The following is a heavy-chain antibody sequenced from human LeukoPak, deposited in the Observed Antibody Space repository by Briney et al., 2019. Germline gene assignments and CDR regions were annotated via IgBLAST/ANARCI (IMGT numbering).Heavy chain of an antibody. CDR3: ARRGGGYSPPFDY. J-gene: IGHJ4*02. CDR2: IFYTGST. D-gene: IGHD5-24*01. CDR1: GGSISSNTYY. Sequence: PSETLSLTCTVSGGSISSNTYYWGWIRQPPGNGLEWIGNIFYTGSTYYNPSLKSRVTISVDTSENQFSLKLSSVTAADTAVYYCARRGGGYSPPFDYWGQGTLVTVSS. V-gene: IGHV4-39*01.